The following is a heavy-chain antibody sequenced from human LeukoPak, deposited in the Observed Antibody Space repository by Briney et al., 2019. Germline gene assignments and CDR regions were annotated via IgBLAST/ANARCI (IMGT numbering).Heavy chain of an antibody. CDR3: ARGPLYSYGPSGY. D-gene: IGHD5-18*01. CDR2: ISSSSSYI. J-gene: IGHJ4*02. Sequence: GGSLRLSCAASGFSFSDFYMNWIRQAPGKGLEWVSSISSSSSYIYYADSVKGRFTISRDNAKNSLYLQMNSLRAEDTAVYYCARGPLYSYGPSGYWGQGTLVTVSS. V-gene: IGHV3-21*01. CDR1: GFSFSDFY.